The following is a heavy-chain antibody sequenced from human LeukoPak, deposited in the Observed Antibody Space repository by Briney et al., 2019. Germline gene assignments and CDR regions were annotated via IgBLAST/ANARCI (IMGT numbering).Heavy chain of an antibody. V-gene: IGHV4-59*01. CDR3: ARGQKYRNGYTVTELGSGYFAY. D-gene: IGHD5-18*01. Sequence: PSETLSLTCSVSGGSISSYYWNWIRQTPGKGLEWIGYIYYSGRTNYNPPLKSRVTISIDTSKNQFSLTLSSVTTADAAVYYCARGQKYRNGYTVTELGSGYFAYWGQGTLVTVSS. CDR2: IYYSGRT. CDR1: GGSISSYY. J-gene: IGHJ4*02.